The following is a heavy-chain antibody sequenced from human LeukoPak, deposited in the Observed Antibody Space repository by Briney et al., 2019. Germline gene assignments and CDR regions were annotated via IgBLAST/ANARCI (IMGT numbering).Heavy chain of an antibody. CDR3: ARGSVHPFDY. V-gene: IGHV4-39*07. D-gene: IGHD5/OR15-5a*01. CDR2: IHYSGST. Sequence: WVRQAPGKGLEWIGSIHYSGSTYYNPSLKSRVTISVDTSKNQFSLKLSSVTAADTAVYYCARGSVHPFDYWGQGTLVTVSS. J-gene: IGHJ4*02.